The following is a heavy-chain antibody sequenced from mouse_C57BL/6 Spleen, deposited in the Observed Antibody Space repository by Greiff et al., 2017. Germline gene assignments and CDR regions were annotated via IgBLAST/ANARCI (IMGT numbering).Heavy chain of an antibody. D-gene: IGHD1-1*02. CDR3: ARDGGSGARDY. CDR1: GFTFSSYA. V-gene: IGHV5-4*03. CDR2: ISDGGSYT. J-gene: IGHJ4*01. Sequence: EVKLMESGGGLVKPGGSLKLSCAASGFTFSSYAMSWVRQTPEKRLEWVATISDGGSYTYYPDNVKGRFTITRDNAKNNLYLQMSHLKSEDTAMYYCARDGGSGARDYWGQGTSVTVSS.